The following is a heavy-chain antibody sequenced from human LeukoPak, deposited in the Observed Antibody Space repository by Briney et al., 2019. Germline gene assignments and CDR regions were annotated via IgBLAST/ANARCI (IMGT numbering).Heavy chain of an antibody. D-gene: IGHD5-12*01. CDR2: IYYSGST. V-gene: IGHV4-39*07. CDR3: ARERVRGGYTDY. CDR1: GGSISSSSYY. J-gene: IGHJ4*02. Sequence: TSETLSLTCTVSGGSISSSSYYWAWIRQPPGKGLEWIGSIYYSGSTYYNPSLKSRVTISVDTSKNQFSLKLSSVTAADTAVYYCARERVRGGYTDYWGQGTLVTVSS.